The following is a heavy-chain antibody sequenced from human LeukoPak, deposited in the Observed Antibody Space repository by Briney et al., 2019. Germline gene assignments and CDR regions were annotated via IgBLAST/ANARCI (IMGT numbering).Heavy chain of an antibody. V-gene: IGHV4-61*05. Sequence: SETLSLTCTVSGGSISSNPYYWSWIRQPPGKGLEWIGYIYYSGSTNYNPSLKSRVTISVDTSKNQFSLKLSSVTAADTAVYYCARRDSGYRFDPWGQGTLVTVSS. CDR3: ARRDSGYRFDP. D-gene: IGHD6-13*01. CDR1: GGSISSNPYY. J-gene: IGHJ5*02. CDR2: IYYSGST.